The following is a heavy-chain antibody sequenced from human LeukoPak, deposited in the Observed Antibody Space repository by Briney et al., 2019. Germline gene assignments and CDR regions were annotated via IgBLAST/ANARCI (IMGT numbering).Heavy chain of an antibody. Sequence: SETLSLICTLSGRPLCSSSSHGAWIRQPPGKGLEWYGSIYYSGSTYYNPSLKSRVTISVDTSKNQFSLKLSSVTAADTAVYYCARIVPIVATIIHYYYYGMDVWGQGTTVTVSS. CDR1: GRPLCSSSSH. CDR3: ARIVPIVATIIHYYYYGMDV. J-gene: IGHJ6*02. V-gene: IGHV4-39*01. CDR2: IYYSGST. D-gene: IGHD5-12*01.